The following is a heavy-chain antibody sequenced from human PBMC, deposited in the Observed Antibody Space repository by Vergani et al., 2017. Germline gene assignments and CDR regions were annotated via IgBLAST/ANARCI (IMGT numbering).Heavy chain of an antibody. J-gene: IGHJ6*02. CDR2: ISSSSVNI. D-gene: IGHD3-16*02. CDR3: ARSVSKALIGYSMDI. CDR1: GFTFSPYN. Sequence: EVQLVESGGGLVKPGGSLRLSCAASGFTFSPYNMNWVRQTPGKGLGWVSSISSSSVNIYYADSVRGRFTISRNNAKNSLYLQMNSLRADDTAVYYCARSVSKALIGYSMDIWGQGTTVTASS. V-gene: IGHV3-21*01.